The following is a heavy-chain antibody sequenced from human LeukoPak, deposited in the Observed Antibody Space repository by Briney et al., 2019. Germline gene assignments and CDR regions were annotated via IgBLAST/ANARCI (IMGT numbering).Heavy chain of an antibody. D-gene: IGHD1-1*01. J-gene: IGHJ5*02. CDR1: GGSISNDY. V-gene: IGHV4-59*01. CDR2: IYYTGST. CDR3: ARARTGFDL. Sequence: PSETLSLTCTVSGGSISNDYWSWIRQPPGKGLECIRYIYYTGSTNYNPSLKSRVTISVDTSKNQLSQKLSSVTAADSAVYYCARARTGFDLWGQGALVTVSS.